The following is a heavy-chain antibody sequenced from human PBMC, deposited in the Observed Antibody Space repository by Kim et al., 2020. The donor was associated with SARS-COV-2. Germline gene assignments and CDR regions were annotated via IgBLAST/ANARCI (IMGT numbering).Heavy chain of an antibody. Sequence: YYADSVKGRFTISRDNSKNTLYLQMNSLRAEDTAVYYCAKDPGPGQQTLDWGQGTLVTVSS. CDR3: AKDPGPGQQTLD. J-gene: IGHJ4*02. D-gene: IGHD6-13*01. V-gene: IGHV3-23*01.